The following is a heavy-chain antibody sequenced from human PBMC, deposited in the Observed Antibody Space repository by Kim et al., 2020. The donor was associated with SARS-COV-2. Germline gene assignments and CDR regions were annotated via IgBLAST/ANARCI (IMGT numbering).Heavy chain of an antibody. D-gene: IGHD1-26*01. CDR2: ST. J-gene: IGHJ3*02. CDR3: ARGEQDAFDI. V-gene: IGHV4-4*02. Sequence: STNYNPSLKSRVTISVDKSKNQFSLKLSSVTAADTAVYYCARGEQDAFDIWGQGTMVTVSS.